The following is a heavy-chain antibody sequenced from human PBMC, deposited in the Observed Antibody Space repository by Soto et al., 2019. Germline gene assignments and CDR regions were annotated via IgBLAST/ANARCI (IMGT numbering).Heavy chain of an antibody. J-gene: IGHJ4*02. CDR3: ARGPRESGEWLLFDY. V-gene: IGHV1-8*01. CDR2: MNPDNGNT. D-gene: IGHD3-3*01. Sequence: GASVKVSCKASGYTFSTYEINWVRRAAGQGLEWMGRMNPDNGNTGYAQKFQDRVTMTRNTSISTAYMELSSLRSDDTAVYYCARGPRESGEWLLFDYWGQGALVTVCS. CDR1: GYTFSTYE.